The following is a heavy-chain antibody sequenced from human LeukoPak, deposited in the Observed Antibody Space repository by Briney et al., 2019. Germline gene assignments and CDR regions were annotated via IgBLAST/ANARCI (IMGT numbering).Heavy chain of an antibody. CDR2: INPNSGGT. D-gene: IGHD2-2*01. J-gene: IGHJ5*02. CDR3: ARDYGGRVVVVPAFAAATLVYNWFDP. CDR1: GYTFTGYY. Sequence: ASVKVSCKASGYTFTGYYMHWVRQAPGQGLEGMGWINPNSGGTNYAQKFEGRVTITRDTSISTAHMELSRIRADETAVYYCARDYGGRVVVVPAFAAATLVYNWFDPWGQGTLVTVSS. V-gene: IGHV1-2*02.